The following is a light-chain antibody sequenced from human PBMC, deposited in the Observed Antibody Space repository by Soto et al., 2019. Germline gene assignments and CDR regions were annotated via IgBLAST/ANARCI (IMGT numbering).Light chain of an antibody. CDR2: LNSDGSH. V-gene: IGLV4-69*01. J-gene: IGLJ7*01. Sequence: QSVLTQSPSASASLGASVKLTCTLSSGHSTYAIAWHQQQPEKGPRYLMNLNSDGSHSKGDGIPDRFSGSSSGAERYLTISSLQSEDEAEYYCHTWGTGSAVFGGGTQLTVL. CDR3: HTWGTGSAV. CDR1: SGHSTYA.